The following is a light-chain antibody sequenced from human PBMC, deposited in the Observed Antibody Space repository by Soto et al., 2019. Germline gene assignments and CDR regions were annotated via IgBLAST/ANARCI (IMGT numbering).Light chain of an antibody. CDR2: DAS. Sequence: DIQMTQSPSTLSASLGDIVTITCRASQSISSWLAWYQQKPGKAPKLLIYDASSLESGVPSRFSGSGSGTEFTLTISSLQPDDFATYYCQQYNTALTFGGGTKVDI. J-gene: IGKJ4*01. CDR3: QQYNTALT. V-gene: IGKV1-5*01. CDR1: QSISSW.